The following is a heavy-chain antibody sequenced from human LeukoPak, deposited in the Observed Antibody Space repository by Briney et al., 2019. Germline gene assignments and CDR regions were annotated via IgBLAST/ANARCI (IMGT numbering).Heavy chain of an antibody. J-gene: IGHJ4*02. D-gene: IGHD3-16*01. V-gene: IGHV4-4*07. CDR2: MYTTGST. Sequence: SETLSLTCTVSGGSISAYYWSWIRQPAGKGLEWIGRMYTTGSTNYNPSLKSRVTMSVDTSKNQFSLKLTSVTAADTAIYYCARVIRESYYFDYCGQGTLVTVSS. CDR1: GGSISAYY. CDR3: ARVIRESYYFDY.